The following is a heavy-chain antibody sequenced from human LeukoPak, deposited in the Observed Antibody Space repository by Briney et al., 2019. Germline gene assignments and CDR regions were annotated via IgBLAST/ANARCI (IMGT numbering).Heavy chain of an antibody. J-gene: IGHJ3*02. CDR2: ISCNSGSI. Sequence: GRSLRLSCAASGFTFNNYTMHWVRQAPGKGLEWVSAISCNSGSIYYADSVKGRFTISRDNAKNSLYLQMNSLRAEDTALYYCAKVIRRVGVIAGAFDIGGQGTMVSVFS. CDR1: GFTFNNYT. CDR3: AKVIRRVGVIAGAFDI. V-gene: IGHV3-9*01. D-gene: IGHD3-22*01.